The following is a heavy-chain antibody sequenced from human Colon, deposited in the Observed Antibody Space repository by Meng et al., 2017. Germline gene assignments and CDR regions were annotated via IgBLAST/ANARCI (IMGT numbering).Heavy chain of an antibody. J-gene: IGHJ5*01. CDR1: GFNCRELG. D-gene: IGHD3-16*01. CDR3: AKEWSSSYAYYDA. Sequence: VTLVQSGGGVVQPGASLRLSGSASGFNCRELGLHWVRQAPGKGLEWVAAVTYDGKKQYYADSVKGRFIISRDNSDNTLYLQMGSLKPEDTAIYYCAKEWSSSYAYYDAWGQGTLVTVSS. V-gene: IGHV3-30*04. CDR2: VTYDGKKQ.